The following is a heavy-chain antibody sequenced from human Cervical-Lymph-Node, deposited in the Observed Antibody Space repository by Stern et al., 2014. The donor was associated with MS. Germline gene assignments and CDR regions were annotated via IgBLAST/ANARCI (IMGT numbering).Heavy chain of an antibody. Sequence: QVQLQESGPGLVKPSGTLSLTCAVSGGSVSSTNWWSWVRQSPGKGLEWIGNIYHSGASNYRPSLRSRVSISLDNSKNHLSLHLTSVTAADTAVYYCARERQQYCNSEGSSYWYFDLWGRGTLVTVSS. CDR3: ARERQQYCNSEGSSYWYFDL. J-gene: IGHJ2*01. CDR1: GGSVSSTNW. V-gene: IGHV4-4*02. CDR2: IYHSGAS. D-gene: IGHD2/OR15-2a*01.